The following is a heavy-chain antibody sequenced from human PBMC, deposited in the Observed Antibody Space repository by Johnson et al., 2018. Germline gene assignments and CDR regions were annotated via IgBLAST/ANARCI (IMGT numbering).Heavy chain of an antibody. D-gene: IGHD6-19*01. Sequence: QVQLVESGGGLVQPGRSLRLSCTGSGFTFGEYAMSWFRQAPGKGLEWVAVISYDGNNKYYLDSVKGRFTLSRENSKSTIYLQMNSLKNEDTAVYYCARDRKGILSVAGSACDIWGRGTMVTVSS. CDR3: ARDRKGILSVAGSACDI. J-gene: IGHJ3*02. CDR2: ISYDGNNK. V-gene: IGHV3-30-3*01. CDR1: GFTFGEYA.